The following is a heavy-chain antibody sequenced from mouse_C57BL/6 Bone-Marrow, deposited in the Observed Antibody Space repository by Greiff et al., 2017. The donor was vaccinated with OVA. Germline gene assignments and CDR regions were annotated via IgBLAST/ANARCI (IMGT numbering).Heavy chain of an antibody. Sequence: DVQLVESGGDLVKPGGSLKLSCAASGFTFSSYGMSWVRQTPDKRLEWVATISSGGSYTYYPDSVKGRFTISRDNAKNTLYLQMSSLKAEDTAMYYCARQPVYAMDDWGQGTSVTVSS. CDR3: ARQPVYAMDD. CDR1: GFTFSSYG. CDR2: ISSGGSYT. J-gene: IGHJ4*01. V-gene: IGHV5-6*01.